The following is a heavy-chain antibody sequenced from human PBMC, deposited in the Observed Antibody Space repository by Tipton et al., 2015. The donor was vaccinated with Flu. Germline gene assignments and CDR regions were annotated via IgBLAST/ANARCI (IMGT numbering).Heavy chain of an antibody. Sequence: SLRLSCAASGFTFSSYGMHWVRQAPGKGLEWVAVISYDGSNKYYADSVKGRFTISRDVSKNTLCLQMNSLRAEDTAVYYCAKGYCGSTSCYTREYAFDIWGQGTMVTV. D-gene: IGHD2-2*02. CDR2: ISYDGSNK. V-gene: IGHV3-30*18. J-gene: IGHJ3*02. CDR3: AKGYCGSTSCYTREYAFDI. CDR1: GFTFSSYG.